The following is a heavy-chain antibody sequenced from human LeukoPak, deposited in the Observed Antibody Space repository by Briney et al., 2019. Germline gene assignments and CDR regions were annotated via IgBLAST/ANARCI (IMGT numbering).Heavy chain of an antibody. CDR2: IYYSGST. V-gene: IGHV4-39*01. D-gene: IGHD5-24*01. Sequence: SETLSLTCTVSGGSIGSSYYYWGWIRQPPGKELEWIGSIYYSGSTYYNPSLKSRATISVDTSKNQFSLILNSVTAADTAVYYCASQMATSNYWGQGTLVTVSS. J-gene: IGHJ4*02. CDR3: ASQMATSNY. CDR1: GGSIGSSYYY.